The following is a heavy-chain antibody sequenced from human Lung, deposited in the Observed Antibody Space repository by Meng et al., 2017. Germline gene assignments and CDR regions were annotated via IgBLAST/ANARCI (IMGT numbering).Heavy chain of an antibody. V-gene: IGHV4-34*02. CDR2: INHSGST. Sequence: QVAAQEGGAAPLNPSGTLPLPGVVLGGSSSYYSWSWIRQPPGKGLEWIGEINHSGSTYYNPSLESRATISVDTSQNNLSLKLSSVTAADSAVYYCARGPTTMAHDFDYWGQGTLVTVSS. CDR3: ARGPTTMAHDFDY. D-gene: IGHD4-11*01. J-gene: IGHJ4*02. CDR1: GGSSSYYS.